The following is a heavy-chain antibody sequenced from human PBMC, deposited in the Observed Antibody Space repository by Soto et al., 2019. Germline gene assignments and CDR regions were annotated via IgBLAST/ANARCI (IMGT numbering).Heavy chain of an antibody. CDR3: ARRPWLSGYYDY. Sequence: PGESLKISCKGSGYSFFSHWIGWVRQMPGKGLEWVGIIYPADSETRYGPSFQGQVTISVDKSINTAYLQWSSLKASDTAMYYCARRPWLSGYYDYWGQGTLVTVSS. V-gene: IGHV5-51*01. J-gene: IGHJ4*02. CDR2: IYPADSET. D-gene: IGHD3-22*01. CDR1: GYSFFSHW.